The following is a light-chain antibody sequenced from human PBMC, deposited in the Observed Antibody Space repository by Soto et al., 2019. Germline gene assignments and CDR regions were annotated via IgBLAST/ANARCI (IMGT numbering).Light chain of an antibody. CDR3: QQSFDTPFT. CDR2: AAS. Sequence: DIQMTQSPSSLSASVGDRVTITCRASQSIGKYLNWYQQKVGKAPQALISAASRLQSGVPSRFSGSGSDTDFTLTISRLQPEDFATYFCQQSFDTPFTVGPGTTVDI. CDR1: QSIGKY. J-gene: IGKJ3*01. V-gene: IGKV1-39*01.